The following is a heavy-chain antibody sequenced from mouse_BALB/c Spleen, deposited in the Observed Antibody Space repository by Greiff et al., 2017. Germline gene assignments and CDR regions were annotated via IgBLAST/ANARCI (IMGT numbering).Heavy chain of an antibody. V-gene: IGHV5-6-4*01. D-gene: IGHD2-3*01. CDR3: SRAYDGYYVDY. CDR2: ISSGGSYT. CDR1: GFTFSSYT. J-gene: IGHJ3*01. Sequence: EVKLMESGGGLVKPGGSLKLSCAASGFTFSSYTMSWVRQNPGKRLEWVATISSGGSYTYYPDSVKGRFTISRDNAKNTLYLQMSSLKSEDTAMYYCSRAYDGYYVDYWGQGTLVTVSA.